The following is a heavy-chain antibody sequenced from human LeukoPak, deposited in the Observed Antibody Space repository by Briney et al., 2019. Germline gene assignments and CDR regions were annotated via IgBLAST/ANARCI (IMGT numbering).Heavy chain of an antibody. Sequence: GGSLRLSCVASGFTFSSHGMNWVRQAPGKGLEWVSGITSGTRTYYADSVKGRFAISRDNSKNTMYLQMNSLRAEDTAVYFCAKFRKPMALLDAFDMWGQGTMVTVSS. CDR2: ITSGTRT. V-gene: IGHV3-23*01. CDR3: AKFRKPMALLDAFDM. J-gene: IGHJ3*02. CDR1: GFTFSSHG. D-gene: IGHD1-14*01.